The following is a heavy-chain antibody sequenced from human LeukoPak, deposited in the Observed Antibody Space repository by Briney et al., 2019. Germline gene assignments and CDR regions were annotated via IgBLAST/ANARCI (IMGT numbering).Heavy chain of an antibody. CDR1: GGSISTNY. Sequence: PSHTLSLTCSVSGGSISTNYWSWIRQPAGNGLQWIGRIYNTGNTNYSPSLESRVTMSADTSKNQCSLKLSSVTAADTAVYYCARGSFDSSGYYVFDYWGQGSLVTVSS. D-gene: IGHD3-22*01. V-gene: IGHV4-4*07. J-gene: IGHJ4*02. CDR3: ARGSFDSSGYYVFDY. CDR2: IYNTGNT.